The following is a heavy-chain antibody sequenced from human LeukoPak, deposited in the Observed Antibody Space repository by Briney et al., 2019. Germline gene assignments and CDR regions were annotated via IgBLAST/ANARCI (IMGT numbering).Heavy chain of an antibody. V-gene: IGHV4-59*08. CDR2: IYYSGST. J-gene: IGHJ6*03. CDR3: ARLSSSTSSSFYYYIGV. D-gene: IGHD6-13*01. CDR1: GDSINGHY. Sequence: PSETLSLTCTVSGDSINGHYWSWIRQPPGKGLEWIGYIYYSGSTHYNPPLKSRASLSVDTSKNQFSLNLSSVTAADTAVYYCARLSSSTSSSFYYYIGVWGKGTTVTVSS.